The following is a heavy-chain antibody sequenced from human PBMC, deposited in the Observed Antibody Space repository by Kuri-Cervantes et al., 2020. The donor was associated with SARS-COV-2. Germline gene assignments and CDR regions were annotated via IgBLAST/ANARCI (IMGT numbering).Heavy chain of an antibody. CDR2: IYYSGST. J-gene: IGHJ3*02. CDR1: GGSFSGYY. D-gene: IGHD1-14*01. Sequence: GSLRLSCAVYGGSFSGYYWGWIRQPPGKGLEWIGSIYYSGSTYYNPSLKSRVTISVDTSKNQFSLKLSSVTAADTAVYYCARLLNTGHDAFDIWGQGTMVTVS. V-gene: IGHV4-39*01. CDR3: ARLLNTGHDAFDI.